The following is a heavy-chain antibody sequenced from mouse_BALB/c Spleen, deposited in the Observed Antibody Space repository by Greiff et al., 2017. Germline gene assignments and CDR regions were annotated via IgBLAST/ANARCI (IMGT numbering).Heavy chain of an antibody. Sequence: EVMLVESGGGLVQPGGSRKLSCAASGFTFSSFGMHWVRQAPEKGLEWVAYISSGSSTIYYADTVKGRFTISSDNPKNTLFLQMTSLRSEDTAMYYCARSPTVVPYYYAMDYWGQGTSVTVSS. CDR2: ISSGSSTI. D-gene: IGHD1-1*01. J-gene: IGHJ4*01. CDR1: GFTFSSFG. V-gene: IGHV5-17*02. CDR3: ARSPTVVPYYYAMDY.